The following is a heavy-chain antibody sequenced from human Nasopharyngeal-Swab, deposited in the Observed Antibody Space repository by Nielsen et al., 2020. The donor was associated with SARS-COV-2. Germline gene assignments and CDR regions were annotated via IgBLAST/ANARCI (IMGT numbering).Heavy chain of an antibody. CDR2: ISSSTSYI. CDR3: GRDGFGESPYYYYYGMDV. D-gene: IGHD3-10*01. J-gene: IGHJ6*02. CDR1: GFTFSNHS. V-gene: IGHV3-21*01. Sequence: GETLRLSCAASGFTFSNHSMNWVRQAPGKGLEWVSSISSSTSYIYYADSVKGRFTISRDNAKNSLYLQMNNLRAADTSVHYCGRDGFGESPYYYYYGMDVWGQGTTVTVSS.